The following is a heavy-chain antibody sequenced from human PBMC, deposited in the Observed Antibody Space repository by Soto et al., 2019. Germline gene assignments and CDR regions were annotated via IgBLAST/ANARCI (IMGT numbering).Heavy chain of an antibody. J-gene: IGHJ3*02. CDR1: GVTFSNYA. CDR2: ISGSGGST. CDR3: AKGLAAGAGDAFDI. D-gene: IGHD2-15*01. V-gene: IGHV3-23*01. Sequence: GGSMRLSCAASGVTFSNYAMSWVRQAPGRGLEGVSTISGSGGSTYYADSVKGRFTISRDNSKSTLYLQMDGLRAEDTAVYYCAKGLAAGAGDAFDIWGQGTMVTVSS.